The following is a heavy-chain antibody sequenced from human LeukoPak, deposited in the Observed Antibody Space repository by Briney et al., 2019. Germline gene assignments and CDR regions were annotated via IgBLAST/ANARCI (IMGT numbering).Heavy chain of an antibody. CDR3: ARVKEGTTGYYYYYYYMDV. CDR2: INHSGST. CDR1: GGSFSGYY. Sequence: PSETLSLTCAVYGGSFSGYYWSWIRQPPGKGLEWIGEINHSGSTNYNPSLKSRVTISVDTSKNQFSLRLSSVTAADTAVYYCARVKEGTTGYYYYYYYMDVRAKGPRSPSP. V-gene: IGHV4-34*01. J-gene: IGHJ6*03. D-gene: IGHD1-7*01.